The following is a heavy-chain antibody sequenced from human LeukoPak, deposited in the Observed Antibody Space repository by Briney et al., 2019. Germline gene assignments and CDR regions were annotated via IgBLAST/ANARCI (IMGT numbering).Heavy chain of an antibody. CDR3: AREDEYSGSYRAFDY. D-gene: IGHD1-26*01. CDR1: GFTFSTYS. CDR2: ISYDGSNK. V-gene: IGHV3-30*03. J-gene: IGHJ4*02. Sequence: GGSLRFSCAASGFTFSTYSMNWVRQAPGKGLEWVAVISYDGSNKYYADSVKGRFTISRDNSKNTLYVQMNSLRGEDTAVYYCAREDEYSGSYRAFDYWGQGTLVTVSS.